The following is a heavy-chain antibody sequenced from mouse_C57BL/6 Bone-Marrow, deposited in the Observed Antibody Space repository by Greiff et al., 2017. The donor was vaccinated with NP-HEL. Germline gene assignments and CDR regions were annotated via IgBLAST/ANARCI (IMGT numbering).Heavy chain of an antibody. CDR2: IYPRDGST. D-gene: IGHD1-1*01. CDR3: ARVYYGSPYYFDY. Sequence: QVQLQQSGPELVKPGASVKLSCKASGYTFTSYDINWVKQRPGQGLEWIGWIYPRDGSTKYNEKFKGTATLTVDTSSSTAYMELHSLTSEDSAVYFCARVYYGSPYYFDYWGQGTTLTVSS. J-gene: IGHJ2*01. V-gene: IGHV1-85*01. CDR1: GYTFTSYD.